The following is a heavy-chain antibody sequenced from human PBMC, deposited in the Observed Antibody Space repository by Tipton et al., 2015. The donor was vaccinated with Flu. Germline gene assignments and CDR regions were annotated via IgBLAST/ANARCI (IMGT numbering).Heavy chain of an antibody. Sequence: SLRLSCAASGFTFSSYAMSWVRQAPGKGLEWVSGISGSGVISFYADSVKGRFTISRDNSKNTLYLQMFSLRVEDTALYHCAKMVGCGLVEVAPATRMDVWGQGATVTVSS. CDR1: GFTFSSYA. CDR3: AKMVGCGLVEVAPATRMDV. CDR2: ISGSGVIS. V-gene: IGHV3-23*01. J-gene: IGHJ6*02. D-gene: IGHD2-8*02.